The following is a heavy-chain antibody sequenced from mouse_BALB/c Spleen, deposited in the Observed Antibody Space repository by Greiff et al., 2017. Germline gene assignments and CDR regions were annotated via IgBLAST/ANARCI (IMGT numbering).Heavy chain of an antibody. CDR3: ARNGVAHYAMDY. V-gene: IGHV2-2*02. CDR1: GFSLTSYG. J-gene: IGHJ4*01. D-gene: IGHD1-3*01. CDR2: IWSGGST. Sequence: QVHVKQSGPGLVQPSQSLSITCTVSGFSLTSYGVHWVRQSPGKGLEWLGVIWSGGSTDYNAAFISRLSISKDNSKSQVFFKMNSLQANDTAIYYCARNGVAHYAMDYWGQGTSVTVSS.